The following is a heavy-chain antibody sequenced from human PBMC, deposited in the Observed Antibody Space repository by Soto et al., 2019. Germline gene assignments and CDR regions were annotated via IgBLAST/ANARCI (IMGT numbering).Heavy chain of an antibody. J-gene: IGHJ6*02. D-gene: IGHD3-9*01. Sequence: QVQLVQSGAEVKKPGSSVKVSCKASGGTFSSYAISWVRQAPGQGLEWMGGIIPIFGTANYAQKFQGRVTITADESTSTAYMELSSLRSEDTAVYYCARLVGVLTGPSDYYYGMDVWGQGTTVTVSS. CDR2: IIPIFGTA. V-gene: IGHV1-69*01. CDR1: GGTFSSYA. CDR3: ARLVGVLTGPSDYYYGMDV.